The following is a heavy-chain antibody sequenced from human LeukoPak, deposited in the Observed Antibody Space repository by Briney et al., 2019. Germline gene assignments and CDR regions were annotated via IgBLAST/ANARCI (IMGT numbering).Heavy chain of an antibody. CDR1: GFTFSSYG. Sequence: GGSLRLFCVASGFTFSSYGMHWVRQAPGKGLEWVVVISYDGSNKYYADSVKGRFTISRDNAMNSLYLQMNSLRAEDTAVYYCARVGRNWFDPWGQGTLVTVSS. CDR2: ISYDGSNK. D-gene: IGHD1-1*01. J-gene: IGHJ5*02. CDR3: ARVGRNWFDP. V-gene: IGHV3-30*03.